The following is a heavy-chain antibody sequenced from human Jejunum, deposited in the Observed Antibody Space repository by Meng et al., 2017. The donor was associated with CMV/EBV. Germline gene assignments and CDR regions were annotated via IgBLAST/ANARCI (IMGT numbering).Heavy chain of an antibody. Sequence: SCKASGSTFTGYYLHWVRQAPGQGLEWMGWINPKSGDTKYPQKFQDRATMTRDTSIDTAYLEVSSLTSDDTAVYYCARRSMTSLGGWGQGTLVTVSS. CDR2: INPKSGDT. D-gene: IGHD3-16*01. J-gene: IGHJ4*02. CDR3: ARRSMTSLGG. V-gene: IGHV1-2*02. CDR1: GSTFTGYY.